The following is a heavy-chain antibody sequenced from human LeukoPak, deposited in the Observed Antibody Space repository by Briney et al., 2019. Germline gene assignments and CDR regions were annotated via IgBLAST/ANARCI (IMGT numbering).Heavy chain of an antibody. CDR1: GFTSNSYN. Sequence: PGQTLRLSCAASGFTSNSYNMNWVPQAPGKGLEEVSYISSSSSTIYYADSVKGRFTISRDSAKTSLFLQMNSLRDEDTAVYYCARAYSSSSGRDAFDSWGLGTLVTVSS. D-gene: IGHD6-6*01. V-gene: IGHV3-48*02. J-gene: IGHJ3*02. CDR3: ARAYSSSSGRDAFDS. CDR2: ISSSSSTI.